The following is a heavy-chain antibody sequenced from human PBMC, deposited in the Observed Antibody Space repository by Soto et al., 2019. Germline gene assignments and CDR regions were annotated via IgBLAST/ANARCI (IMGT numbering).Heavy chain of an antibody. CDR1: GFTLSDYA. J-gene: IGHJ6*02. Sequence: GGSLRLSCVASGFTLSDYAVNWVRQAPGKGLEWVSFISSDSSIIYYADFVEGRFTISRDNAWNTLYLQMTSLRAEDTAVYYCARGLKNFYGVDVWGQGTTVTVSS. CDR2: ISSDSSII. CDR3: ARGLKNFYGVDV. V-gene: IGHV3-21*06.